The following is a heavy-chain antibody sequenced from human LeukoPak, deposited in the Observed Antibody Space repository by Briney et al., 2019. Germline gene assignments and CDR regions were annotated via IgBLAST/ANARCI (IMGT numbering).Heavy chain of an antibody. Sequence: GESLKISCKGSGYRFASYWIGWVRQMPGKGLEWMGIIFPGDSDTRYSPSFQGQVTISADKSISTAYLQWSSLKASDTAIYYCAKTSTSSWLHFFDYWGQGTLVTVSS. CDR2: IFPGDSDT. V-gene: IGHV5-51*01. CDR1: GYRFASYW. CDR3: AKTSTSSWLHFFDY. J-gene: IGHJ4*02. D-gene: IGHD6-13*01.